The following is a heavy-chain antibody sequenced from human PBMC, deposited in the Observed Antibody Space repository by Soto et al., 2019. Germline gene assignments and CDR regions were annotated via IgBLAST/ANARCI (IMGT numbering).Heavy chain of an antibody. V-gene: IGHV3-21*01. CDR3: ARVPTPDYYDSSGYY. J-gene: IGHJ4*02. CDR2: ISSSSSYI. Sequence: VGSLRLSCTASGFTFSSYSMNWVRQAPGKGLEWVSSISSSSSYIYYADSVKGRFTISRDNAKNSLYLQMNSLRAEDTAVYYRARVPTPDYYDSSGYYWGQGTLVTVSS. CDR1: GFTFSSYS. D-gene: IGHD3-22*01.